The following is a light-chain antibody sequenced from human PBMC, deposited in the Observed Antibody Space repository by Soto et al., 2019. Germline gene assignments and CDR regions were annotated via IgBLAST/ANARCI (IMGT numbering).Light chain of an antibody. CDR3: QQYNAWPPYT. CDR2: GAS. CDR1: QSVAYN. J-gene: IGKJ2*01. Sequence: EILMTQSPVTLSVSPGESATLSCRASQSVAYNLAWYQQKPGQAPRLLIYGASTRATDIPARFSGSGFGTEFTLTIYSLQSEDFAVYYCQQYNAWPPYTFGQGTKLHIK. V-gene: IGKV3-15*01.